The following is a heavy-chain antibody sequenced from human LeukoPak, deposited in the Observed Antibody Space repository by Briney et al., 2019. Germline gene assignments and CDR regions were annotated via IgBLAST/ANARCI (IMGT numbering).Heavy chain of an antibody. Sequence: SSETLSLTCTVSGYSISSGYYWGWIRQPPGKGLEWIGSIYHSGNTYYNPSLKSRVTISVDTSKNQFSLKLSSVTAADTAVYYCARRDRGIVGGGFDYWGQGTLVTVSS. J-gene: IGHJ4*02. CDR3: ARRDRGIVGGGFDY. CDR2: IYHSGNT. CDR1: GYSISSGYY. D-gene: IGHD2-15*01. V-gene: IGHV4-38-2*02.